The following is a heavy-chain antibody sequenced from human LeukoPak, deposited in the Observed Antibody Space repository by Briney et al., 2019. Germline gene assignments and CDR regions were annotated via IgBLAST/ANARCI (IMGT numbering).Heavy chain of an antibody. D-gene: IGHD6-13*01. CDR1: GGSIRSYF. CDR3: ARAGYTSTWTFDY. CDR2: IYSTGST. J-gene: IGHJ4*02. Sequence: SETLSLTCSVSGGSIRSYFWSWIRQSAGRGLEHIGRIYSTGSTNYSPSLKSRVSVSVDTSKNQFSLTLRSVTAADTAIYYCARAGYTSTWTFDYWGQGILVTVSS. V-gene: IGHV4-4*07.